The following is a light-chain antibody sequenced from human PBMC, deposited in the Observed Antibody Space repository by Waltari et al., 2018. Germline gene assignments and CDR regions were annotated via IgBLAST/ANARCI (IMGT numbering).Light chain of an antibody. CDR3: QQFDSVPYT. Sequence: DIQMTQSPSSLSASVGDRVTITCQASQGISKFVNWYQHKAGKAPKLLIHDATRLEVGVPSMFTGSGSGTDFTFIVSSLQPEDIATYYCQQFDSVPYTFGQGTKLEI. CDR2: DAT. J-gene: IGKJ2*01. CDR1: QGISKF. V-gene: IGKV1-33*01.